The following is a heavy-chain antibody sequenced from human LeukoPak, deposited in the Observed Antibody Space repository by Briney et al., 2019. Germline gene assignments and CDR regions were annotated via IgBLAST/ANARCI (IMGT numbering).Heavy chain of an antibody. CDR3: ARGWLAETTVVTPYNY. J-gene: IGHJ4*02. Sequence: GASVKVSCKASGCTFTSYDINWVRQATGQGLEWMGWMNPNSGNTGYAQKFQGRVTMTRNTSISTAYMELSSLRSEDTGVYYCARGWLAETTVVTPYNYWGQGTLVTVSS. CDR2: MNPNSGNT. V-gene: IGHV1-8*01. D-gene: IGHD4-23*01. CDR1: GCTFTSYD.